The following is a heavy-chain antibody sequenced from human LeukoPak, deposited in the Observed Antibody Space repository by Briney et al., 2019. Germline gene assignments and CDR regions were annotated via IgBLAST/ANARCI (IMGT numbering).Heavy chain of an antibody. V-gene: IGHV5-51*01. CDR1: GYRFSDYW. J-gene: IGHJ3*02. Sequence: GESLKISCKGSGYRFSDYWIGWVRQMPGKGLEWMGVIYPSDSHNKYSPSFQGQVTISADKSINTAHLQWSSLKASDTAMYYCARHGTPAAAGSVFDIWGQGTMVTVPS. D-gene: IGHD6-13*01. CDR3: ARHGTPAAAGSVFDI. CDR2: IYPSDSHN.